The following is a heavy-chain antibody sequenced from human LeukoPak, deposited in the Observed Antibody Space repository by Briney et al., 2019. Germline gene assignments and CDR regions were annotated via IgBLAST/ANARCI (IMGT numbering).Heavy chain of an antibody. V-gene: IGHV4-59*05. CDR3: ARLGVVTPRYFDY. CDR2: IYYSGST. CDR1: GGSISAYY. Sequence: PSETLSLTCTVSGGSISAYYWTWVRQPPGKGLEWIGSIYYSGSTYYNPSLKSRVTISVDTSKNQFSQKLSSVTAADTAVYYCARLGVVTPRYFDYWGQGTLVTVSS. J-gene: IGHJ4*02. D-gene: IGHD4-23*01.